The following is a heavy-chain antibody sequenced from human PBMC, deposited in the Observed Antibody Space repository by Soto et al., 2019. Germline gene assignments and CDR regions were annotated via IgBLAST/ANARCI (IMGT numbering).Heavy chain of an antibody. V-gene: IGHV5-51*01. CDR2: IYPGDSDT. D-gene: IGHD2-15*01. CDR1: GYSSTSYR. Sequence: PGDSLKISCKGSGYSSTSYRIRWVRQMPGKGLEWMRIIYPGDSDTRYSPSFQGQVTISADKSISTAYLQWSSLEASDTAMYYCARTGRRGGCCCTSYYYYGMEVWGQGTTRNVSS. CDR3: ARTGRRGGCCCTSYYYYGMEV. J-gene: IGHJ6*02.